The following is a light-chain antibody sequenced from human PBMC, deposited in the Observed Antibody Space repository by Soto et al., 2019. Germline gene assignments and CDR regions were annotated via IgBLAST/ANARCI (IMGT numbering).Light chain of an antibody. CDR1: SSDVGGYNY. V-gene: IGLV2-11*01. CDR3: CSYAGSTV. CDR2: DVS. J-gene: IGLJ1*01. Sequence: QSVLTQPRSVSGSPGQSVTISCTGTSSDVGGYNYVSWYQQHPGKAPKLMIYDVSKRPSGVPDRFSGSKSGNTASLTISGLQAEDEADYYCCSYAGSTVFGTGTKVPVL.